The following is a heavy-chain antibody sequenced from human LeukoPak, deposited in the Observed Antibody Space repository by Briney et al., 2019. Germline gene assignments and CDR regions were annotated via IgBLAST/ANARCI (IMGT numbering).Heavy chain of an antibody. CDR1: GFTFSTYW. CDR3: AREGLARGYVFDY. D-gene: IGHD5-12*01. J-gene: IGHJ4*02. CDR2: IKQDGSEK. Sequence: GRYLRLSCATSGFTFSTYWMSWVRQAPGKGLEWVANIKQDGSEKYYLDSVKGRFTISRDEAKNSLYLQMNSLRAEDTAVYFCAREGLARGYVFDYWGQGTLVTVSS. V-gene: IGHV3-7*01.